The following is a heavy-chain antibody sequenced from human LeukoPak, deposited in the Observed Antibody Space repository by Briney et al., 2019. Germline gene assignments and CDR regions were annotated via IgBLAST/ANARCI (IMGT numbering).Heavy chain of an antibody. V-gene: IGHV3-7*01. CDR2: IKQDGSEK. CDR1: GFTFSSYW. Sequence: PGGSLRLSCAASGFTFSSYWMSWVRQAPGKGLEWVANIKQDGSEKYYVDSVKGRFTISRDNAKNSLYLQMNSLRAEDTAVYYCARGDLYSSSWYPVGNWFDPWGQGTLVTVSS. D-gene: IGHD6-13*01. CDR3: ARGDLYSSSWYPVGNWFDP. J-gene: IGHJ5*02.